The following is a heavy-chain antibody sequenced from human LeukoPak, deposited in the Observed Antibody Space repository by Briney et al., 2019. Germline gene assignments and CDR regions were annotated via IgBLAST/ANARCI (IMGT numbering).Heavy chain of an antibody. Sequence: GESLKISCKGSGYSFPTYWIGWVRQMPGKGLEWMGIIYPGDSDTRYSPSFQGQVTISADKSIRTAYLQWSSLKASDTAMYYCAGGYGGNRAYFDYWGQGTLVTVSS. J-gene: IGHJ4*02. CDR3: AGGYGGNRAYFDY. V-gene: IGHV5-51*01. D-gene: IGHD4-23*01. CDR1: GYSFPTYW. CDR2: IYPGDSDT.